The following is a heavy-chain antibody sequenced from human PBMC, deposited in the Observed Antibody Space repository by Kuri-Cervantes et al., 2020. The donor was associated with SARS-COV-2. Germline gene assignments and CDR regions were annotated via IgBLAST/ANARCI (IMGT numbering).Heavy chain of an antibody. V-gene: IGHV4-59*01. CDR1: GGSISSYY. J-gene: IGHJ4*02. D-gene: IGHD5-24*01. CDR2: IYYSGST. CDR3: ARTIRDGYNGHYFDY. Sequence: ESLKLSCTVPGGSISSYYWSWIRQPPGKGLEWIGYIYYSGSTNYNPSLKSRVTISVDTSKNQFSLKLSSVTAADTAVYYCARTIRDGYNGHYFDYWGQGTLVTVSS.